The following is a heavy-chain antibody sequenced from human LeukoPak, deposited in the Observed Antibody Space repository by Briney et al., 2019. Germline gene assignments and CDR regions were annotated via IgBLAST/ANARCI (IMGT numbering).Heavy chain of an antibody. J-gene: IGHJ4*02. V-gene: IGHV3-48*03. CDR2: ISSSGSTI. Sequence: GGSLRLSCAASGFTFSSYEMNWVRQAPGKGLEWVSYISSSGSTIYYADSVKGRFTISRDNAKNSLYLQMNSLRAEDTAVYYCARDNYYGSGNYFDYWGQGTLVTVSS. CDR3: ARDNYYGSGNYFDY. D-gene: IGHD3-10*01. CDR1: GFTFSSYE.